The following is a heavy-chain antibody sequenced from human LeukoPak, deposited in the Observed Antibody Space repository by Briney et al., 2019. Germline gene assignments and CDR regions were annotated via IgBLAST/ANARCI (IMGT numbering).Heavy chain of an antibody. CDR2: ISYDGSNK. J-gene: IGHJ4*02. Sequence: GGSLRLSCAASGFTFSSYVMHWVRQAPGKGLEWVAVISYDGSNKYYADSVKGRFTISRDNSKNTLYLQMNSLRAEDTAVYYCAKDMTYGSGSSLDYWGQGTLVTVSS. V-gene: IGHV3-30*18. D-gene: IGHD3-10*01. CDR3: AKDMTYGSGSSLDY. CDR1: GFTFSSYV.